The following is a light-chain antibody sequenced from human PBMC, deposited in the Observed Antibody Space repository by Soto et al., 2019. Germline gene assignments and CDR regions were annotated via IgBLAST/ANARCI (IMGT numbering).Light chain of an antibody. Sequence: EIVMTQSPATLSVSPGERATLSCRASQSVSSNLAWSQQTPGQAPRLLIYGASTRATGIPARFSGSGSGTEFTLTISSLQSEDFAVYYCQHYNNWPPWTFGQGTKVEIK. V-gene: IGKV3-15*01. CDR3: QHYNNWPPWT. J-gene: IGKJ1*01. CDR1: QSVSSN. CDR2: GAS.